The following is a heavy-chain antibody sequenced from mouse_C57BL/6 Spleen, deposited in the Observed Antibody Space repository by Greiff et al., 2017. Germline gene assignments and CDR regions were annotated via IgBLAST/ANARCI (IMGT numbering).Heavy chain of an antibody. CDR1: GFTFSSYG. CDR3: ASDVAWFAY. CDR2: ISSGGSYT. V-gene: IGHV5-6*01. Sequence: EVQLMESGGDLVKPGGSLKLSCAASGFTFSSYGMSWVRQTPDKRLEWVATISSGGSYTYYPDSVKGRFTISRDNAKNTLYLQMSSLKSEDTAMYYCASDVAWFAYWGQGTLVTVSA. J-gene: IGHJ3*01.